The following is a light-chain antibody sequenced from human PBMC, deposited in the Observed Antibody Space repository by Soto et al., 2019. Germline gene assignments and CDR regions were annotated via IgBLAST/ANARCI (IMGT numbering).Light chain of an antibody. CDR1: SSDVGASNS. CDR3: SSYSSSSRVV. V-gene: IGLV2-14*01. J-gene: IGLJ2*01. CDR2: EVS. Sequence: QSALTQPASVSGSPGQSITISCTGTSSDVGASNSVSWYQQHPGKAPKLMIYEVSNRPSGVSNRFSGSKSGNTASLTISGLQDADDDDYYCSSYSSSSRVVFGGGTKLTVL.